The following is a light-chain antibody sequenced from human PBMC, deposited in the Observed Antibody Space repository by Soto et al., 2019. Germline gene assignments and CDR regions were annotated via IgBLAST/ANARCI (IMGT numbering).Light chain of an antibody. V-gene: IGKV1-9*01. CDR3: QQLDRYPFT. J-gene: IGKJ4*01. CDR1: LGISGY. CDR2: SAS. Sequence: DIQLTQSPSFLSASVGDRVTMTCRASLGISGYLAWYQQKPGKVPRLLIYSASSLQSGVPSRFSGSGSGTEFTLTISSLQPEDLASYYFQQLDRYPFTFGGGTKVEI.